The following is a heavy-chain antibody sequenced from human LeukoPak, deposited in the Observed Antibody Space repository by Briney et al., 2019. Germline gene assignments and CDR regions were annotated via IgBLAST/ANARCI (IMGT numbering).Heavy chain of an antibody. CDR3: ARVRSFYYYYYYMDV. J-gene: IGHJ6*03. V-gene: IGHV4-34*01. CDR2: IRHTGST. Sequence: SSETLSLTCAVYGGSFNDYYWSWIRQPPGKGLEWIGEIRHTGSTNYNPSLESRVTISIDTSKRHFSLKLTSVTAADTAVYYCARVRSFYYYYYYMDVWGKGTTVTVSS. CDR1: GGSFNDYY.